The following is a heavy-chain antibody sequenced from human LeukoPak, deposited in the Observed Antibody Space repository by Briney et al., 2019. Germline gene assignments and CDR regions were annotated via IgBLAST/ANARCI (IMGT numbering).Heavy chain of an antibody. CDR2: ISGSGGST. V-gene: IGHV3-23*01. CDR3: AILPGYSSSWYEVDY. CDR1: GFTFSSCA. Sequence: GGSLRLSCAASGFTFSSCAMSWVRQAPGKGLEWVSGISGSGGSTYYADSVKGWFTISRDNSKNTLYLQMNSPRAEDTAVYYCAILPGYSSSWYEVDYWGQGTLVTVSS. D-gene: IGHD6-13*01. J-gene: IGHJ4*02.